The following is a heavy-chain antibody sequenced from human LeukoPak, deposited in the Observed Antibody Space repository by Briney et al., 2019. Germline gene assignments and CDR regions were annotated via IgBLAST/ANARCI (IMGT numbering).Heavy chain of an antibody. CDR3: ARAGYGDSDFDY. V-gene: IGHV4-38-2*02. J-gene: IGHJ4*02. CDR1: GYSISSGYY. Sequence: SETLSLTCTVSGYSISSGYYWGWIRQPPGKGLEWIGSIYHSGNTYYNPSLKSRVTIPVDTSKNQFSLKLNSVTAADTAVYYCARAGYGDSDFDYWGQGTLVTVSS. D-gene: IGHD4-17*01. CDR2: IYHSGNT.